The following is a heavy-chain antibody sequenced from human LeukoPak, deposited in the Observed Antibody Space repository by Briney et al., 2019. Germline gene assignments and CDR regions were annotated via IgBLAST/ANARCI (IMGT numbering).Heavy chain of an antibody. CDR2: ISGSGGST. CDR1: GFTFSRYA. J-gene: IGHJ4*02. CDR3: ARKLSGYAPFDC. V-gene: IGHV3-23*01. D-gene: IGHD5-12*01. Sequence: GGSLRLSCATSGFTFSRYAMHWVRQAPGRGLTWVSGISGSGGSTYYADSVKGRFTISRDNPRSTLYLQMSSLRAEDTAVYYCARKLSGYAPFDCWGQGTLVTVSS.